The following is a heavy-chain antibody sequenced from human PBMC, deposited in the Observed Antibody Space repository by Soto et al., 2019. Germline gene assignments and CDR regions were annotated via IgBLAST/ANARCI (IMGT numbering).Heavy chain of an antibody. CDR2: IYYSGSA. J-gene: IGHJ4*02. Sequence: SETLSLTCTVSGGSLSSGGYYWSWIRQHPGKGLEWIGNIYYSGSAYYNPSLKSRVTISVDTSKNQFSLKLSSVTAADTAVYYCARKYCSSTTCYEHFDYWGQGTLVTVSS. D-gene: IGHD2-2*01. CDR1: GGSLSSGGYY. CDR3: ARKYCSSTTCYEHFDY. V-gene: IGHV4-31*03.